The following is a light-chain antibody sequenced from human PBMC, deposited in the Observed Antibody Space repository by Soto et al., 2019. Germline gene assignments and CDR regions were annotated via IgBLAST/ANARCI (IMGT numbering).Light chain of an antibody. CDR1: QSVSGY. CDR3: QQRYNWPIT. J-gene: IGKJ5*01. CDR2: ADS. Sequence: EIVLTQSPATLSLSPGETATLSCRASQSVSGYIGWYQQKPGQAPRLLIYADSNRATGIPARFSCSGSGTDFTLTISSLDPEDFSVYYCQQRYNWPITFGQGTRLEIK. V-gene: IGKV3-11*01.